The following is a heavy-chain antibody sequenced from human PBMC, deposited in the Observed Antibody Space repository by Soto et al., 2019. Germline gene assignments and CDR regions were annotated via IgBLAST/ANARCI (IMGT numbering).Heavy chain of an antibody. CDR2: INHSGST. CDR3: ARFGTRGYWSYFLI. V-gene: IGHV4-34*01. J-gene: IGHJ4*02. D-gene: IGHD5-18*01. CDR1: GGSFSGYY. Sequence: SETLSLTCAVYGGSFSGYYWSWIRQPPGKGLEWIGEINHSGSTNYNPSLKSRVTISVDTSKNQFSLKLSSVTAADTAVYYCARFGTRGYWSYFLIWGQGTLVTVSS.